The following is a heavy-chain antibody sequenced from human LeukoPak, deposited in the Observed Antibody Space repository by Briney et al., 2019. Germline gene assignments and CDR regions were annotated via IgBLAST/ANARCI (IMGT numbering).Heavy chain of an antibody. D-gene: IGHD2-2*01. J-gene: IGHJ4*02. V-gene: IGHV1-18*01. CDR1: GYTFTSYG. CDR2: ISAYNGNT. Sequence: GASVKVSCKASGYTFTSYGISWVRQAPGQGLEWMGWISAYNGNTNYAQKLQGRVTMTTDTSTSTAYMELRSLRSDDTAVYYCARAGHIVVVPAAFDYWGQGTLVTVSS. CDR3: ARAGHIVVVPAAFDY.